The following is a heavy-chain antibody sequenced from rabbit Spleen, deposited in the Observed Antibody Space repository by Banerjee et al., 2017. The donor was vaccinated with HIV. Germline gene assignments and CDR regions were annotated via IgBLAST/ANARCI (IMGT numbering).Heavy chain of an antibody. J-gene: IGHJ3*01. V-gene: IGHV1S40*01. Sequence: QSLEESGEDLVKPGASLTLTCTASEFSFSSSDYICWVRQAPGKGLEWISCIAGSSSGFTYSATWAKGRFTVSKTSSTTVTLQMTSLTVADTATYFCARDLDDVIGWNFGWWGQGTLVTVS. CDR1: EFSFSSSDY. CDR3: ARDLDDVIGWNFGW. CDR2: IAGSSSGFT. D-gene: IGHD4-1*01.